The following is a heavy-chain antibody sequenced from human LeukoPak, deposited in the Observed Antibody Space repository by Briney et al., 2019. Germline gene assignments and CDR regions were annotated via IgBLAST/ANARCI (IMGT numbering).Heavy chain of an antibody. V-gene: IGHV4-59*01. Sequence: PSETLSLTCTVSGRSISSFFWNWIRQPPGKGLEWLGFTHNSGATNYNPSLKSRVTISVDTSKNQFSLKLSSVTAADTAVYYCAREVAAAGSFFFDYWGQGTLVTVSS. CDR1: GRSISSFF. J-gene: IGHJ4*02. CDR3: AREVAAAGSFFFDY. CDR2: THNSGAT. D-gene: IGHD6-13*01.